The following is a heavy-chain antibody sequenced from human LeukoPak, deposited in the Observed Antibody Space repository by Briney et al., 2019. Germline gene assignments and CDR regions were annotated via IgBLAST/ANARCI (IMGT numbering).Heavy chain of an antibody. CDR1: GFTFSDHY. J-gene: IGHJ2*01. CDR3: VRISAVTNARYFDL. CDR2: IRNKANSYTT. Sequence: GGSLRLSCAASGFTFSDHYMDWVRQAPGKGLEWVGRIRNKANSYTTEYAASVKGRFTISRDDSKNSLYLQMNSLKTEDTAVYYCVRISAVTNARYFDLWGRGTLVTVSS. V-gene: IGHV3-72*01. D-gene: IGHD4-17*01.